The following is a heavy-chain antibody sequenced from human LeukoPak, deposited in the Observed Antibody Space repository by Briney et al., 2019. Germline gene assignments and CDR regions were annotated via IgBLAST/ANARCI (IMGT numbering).Heavy chain of an antibody. J-gene: IGHJ6*03. V-gene: IGHV3-23*01. CDR1: GFTFSSYA. Sequence: GGSLRLSCAASGFTFSSYAMSWVRLAPGKGLKWVSSISGGDGSTYYANSVKGRFTISRDNSKNTLYLQMNSLRAEDTAVYFCATPAPHGSDPSLYYYYMDVWGKGTTVTISS. D-gene: IGHD3-10*01. CDR3: ATPAPHGSDPSLYYYYMDV. CDR2: ISGGDGST.